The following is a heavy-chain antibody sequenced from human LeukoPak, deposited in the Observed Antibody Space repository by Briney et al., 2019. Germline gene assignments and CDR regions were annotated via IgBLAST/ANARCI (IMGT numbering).Heavy chain of an antibody. CDR1: GGSVSSGSYY. CDR3: TRTNYGDYNWFDP. CDR2: VYYSGST. Sequence: SETLSLTCTVSGGSVSSGSYYWSWLRQPPGQGLEWIGYVYYSGSTKYNPSLKSRVTMSVDTSKNQFSLKVTSVTAADTAVYYCTRTNYGDYNWFDPWGQGTLVTVSS. J-gene: IGHJ5*02. V-gene: IGHV4-61*01. D-gene: IGHD4-17*01.